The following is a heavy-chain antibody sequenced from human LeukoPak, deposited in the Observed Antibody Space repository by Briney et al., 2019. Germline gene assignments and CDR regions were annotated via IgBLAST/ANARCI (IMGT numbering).Heavy chain of an antibody. CDR1: GYTFTAYY. D-gene: IGHD3-10*01. CDR2: INPNSGGT. Sequence: ASVKVSCKASGYTFTAYYMHWVRQAPGQGLEWMGWINPNSGGTNYAQKFQGKVTMTRDTSISTAYMELSRLRSEDTAVYYCARVGIIYYFNSGSYPVDWFDPWGQGTLVTVSS. CDR3: ARVGIIYYFNSGSYPVDWFDP. V-gene: IGHV1-2*02. J-gene: IGHJ5*02.